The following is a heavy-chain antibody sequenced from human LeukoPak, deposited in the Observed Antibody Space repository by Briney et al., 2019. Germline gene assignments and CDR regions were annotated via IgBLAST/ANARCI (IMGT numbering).Heavy chain of an antibody. Sequence: ASVKVSCKASGYTFTGYYMHWVRQAPGQGLEWMGWINPNSGGTNYAQKFQGRVTMTRDTSISTAYMELSRLRSDDTAVYYCARFYDFWSGFPSKSDYWGQGTLVTVSS. CDR2: INPNSGGT. V-gene: IGHV1-2*02. CDR3: ARFYDFWSGFPSKSDY. D-gene: IGHD3-3*01. J-gene: IGHJ4*02. CDR1: GYTFTGYY.